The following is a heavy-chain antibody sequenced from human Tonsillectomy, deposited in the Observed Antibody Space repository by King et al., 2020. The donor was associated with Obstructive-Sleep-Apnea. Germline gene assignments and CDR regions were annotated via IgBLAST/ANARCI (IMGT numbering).Heavy chain of an antibody. CDR1: GDSISSYY. CDR3: ASMTGDLPYYYFDY. J-gene: IGHJ4*02. CDR2: IYYSGST. Sequence: VQLQESGPGLVKPSETLSLTCTVSGDSISSYYWSWIQQPPGKGLEWIGYIYYSGSTKYNPSLKSRVTISVDTSKNQFSLKLSSLSAADTAVYSCASMTGDLPYYYFDYWGQGTLVTVSS. V-gene: IGHV4-59*01. D-gene: IGHD7-27*01.